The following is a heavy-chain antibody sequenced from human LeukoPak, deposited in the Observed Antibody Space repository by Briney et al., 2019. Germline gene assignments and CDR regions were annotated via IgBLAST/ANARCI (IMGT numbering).Heavy chain of an antibody. Sequence: GGSLRLSCAASGFTFSNYGMHWVRQAPGKALEWVAVISYDGSNKYYPDYVKGRFTISRDNSKNTVYVQMNSLRAEDTAVYYCAKEEFYYGSGSAQDAFDMWGQGTMVTVSS. CDR2: ISYDGSNK. CDR1: GFTFSNYG. D-gene: IGHD3-10*01. CDR3: AKEEFYYGSGSAQDAFDM. J-gene: IGHJ3*02. V-gene: IGHV3-30*18.